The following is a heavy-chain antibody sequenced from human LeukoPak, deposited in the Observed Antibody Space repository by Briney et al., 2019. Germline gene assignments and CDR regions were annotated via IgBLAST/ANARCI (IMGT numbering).Heavy chain of an antibody. CDR2: IIPIFGTA. D-gene: IGHD2-15*01. Sequence: SVKVSCKASGYTFTSYAMNWVRQAPGQGLEWMGGIIPIFGTANYAQKFQGRVTITADESTSTAYMELSSLRSEDTAVYYCARTTDCSGGSCTPGDYYYYMDVWGKGTTVTISS. CDR3: ARTTDCSGGSCTPGDYYYYMDV. J-gene: IGHJ6*03. CDR1: GYTFTSYA. V-gene: IGHV1-69*13.